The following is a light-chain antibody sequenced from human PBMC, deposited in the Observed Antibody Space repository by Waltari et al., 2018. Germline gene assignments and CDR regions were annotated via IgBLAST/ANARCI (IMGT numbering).Light chain of an antibody. V-gene: IGKV3-20*01. CDR2: GAS. CDR3: QQYGSSPPYT. CDR1: QSVSINY. J-gene: IGKJ2*01. Sequence: EIVLTQSPGTLSLSPGERASLSCRASQSVSINYLAWYQQRPGQPPRLLIYGASSRATGIPDRFSGSGSGTDFTLTISRLEPEDCAVYYCQQYGSSPPYTFGQGTKLEIK.